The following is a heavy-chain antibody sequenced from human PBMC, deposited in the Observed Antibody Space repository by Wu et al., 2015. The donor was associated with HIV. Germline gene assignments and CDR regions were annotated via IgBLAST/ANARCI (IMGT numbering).Heavy chain of an antibody. CDR3: ARLGPPCSTATCYYNFDY. Sequence: QVQLVQSGAEVKKPGASVKVSCKASGYTLTGYYMHWVRQAPGQGLEWMGWISPYNGNTNYAQKFQGRVTMTTDTSTRTAYMELRSLKSDDTAVYYCARLGPPCSTATCYYNFDYWGQGTLVTVSS. V-gene: IGHV1-18*04. J-gene: IGHJ4*02. D-gene: IGHD2-2*01. CDR2: ISPYNGNT. CDR1: GYTLTGYY.